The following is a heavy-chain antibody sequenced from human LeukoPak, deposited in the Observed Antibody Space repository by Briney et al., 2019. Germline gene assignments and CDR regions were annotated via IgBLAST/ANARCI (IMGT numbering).Heavy chain of an antibody. CDR2: ITSNGGST. Sequence: GGSLRLSCAASGFTFSRYPMHWVRQAPGKGLEYVSAITSNGGSTDYANSVKGRFTIPRDNSKNTLYLQMGSLRADDMAVYYCAREALSLARAYYFDYWGQGTLVTVSS. CDR3: AREALSLARAYYFDY. V-gene: IGHV3-64*01. CDR1: GFTFSRYP. D-gene: IGHD3-16*01. J-gene: IGHJ4*02.